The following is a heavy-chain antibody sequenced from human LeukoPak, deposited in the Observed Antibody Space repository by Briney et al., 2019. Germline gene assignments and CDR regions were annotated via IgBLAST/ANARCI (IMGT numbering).Heavy chain of an antibody. Sequence: GGSLRLSCTASGFTFSSYSMNWVRLAPGKGLEWVASMSSSSTYTSYGGSVRGRFTISRDNTENSLYLQMNSLRAEDTAVYYCATSKLGSLDIWGQGTMVTVSS. J-gene: IGHJ3*02. CDR2: MSSSSTYT. CDR3: ATSKLGSLDI. D-gene: IGHD3-16*01. V-gene: IGHV3-21*01. CDR1: GFTFSSYS.